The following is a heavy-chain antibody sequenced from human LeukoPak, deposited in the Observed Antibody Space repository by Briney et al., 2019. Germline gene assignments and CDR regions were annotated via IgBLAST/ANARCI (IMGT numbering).Heavy chain of an antibody. J-gene: IGHJ4*02. V-gene: IGHV1-3*04. D-gene: IGHD3-22*01. Sequence: ASVKVSCKASGYTFTDYAIHWLRQAPGQRPEWMGWVNTGNGNTRYSPQFQGRVTITRDTSASTAYMELRSLRSDDTAVYYCARALTYYYDSSGVGGQDFDYWGQGTLVTVSS. CDR1: GYTFTDYA. CDR3: ARALTYYYDSSGVGGQDFDY. CDR2: VNTGNGNT.